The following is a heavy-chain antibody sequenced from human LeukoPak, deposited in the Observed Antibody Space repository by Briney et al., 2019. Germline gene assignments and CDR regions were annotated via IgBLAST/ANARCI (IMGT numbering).Heavy chain of an antibody. CDR1: GGSISSGDYY. D-gene: IGHD4-11*01. Sequence: KASETLSLTCTVSGGSISSGDYYWGWIRQPPGKGLEWIGSIYYSGSTYYNPSLKSRVTISVDTSKNQFSLKLSSVTAADTAVYYCASLPSNTVTHDYWGQGTLVTVSS. CDR3: ASLPSNTVTHDY. CDR2: IYYSGST. J-gene: IGHJ4*02. V-gene: IGHV4-39*01.